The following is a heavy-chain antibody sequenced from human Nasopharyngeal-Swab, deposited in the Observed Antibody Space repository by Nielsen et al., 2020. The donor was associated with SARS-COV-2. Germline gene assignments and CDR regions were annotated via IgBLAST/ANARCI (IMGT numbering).Heavy chain of an antibody. CDR1: GFTFSSYW. J-gene: IGHJ4*02. Sequence: GGSLRLSCAASGFTFSSYWMHWVRQAPGKGLVWVSRINSDVSSTSYADSVKGRFTISRDNAKNTLYLQMNSLRAEDTAVYYCARYSFPTIFGVVNPDYFDYWGQGTLVTVSS. CDR3: ARYSFPTIFGVVNPDYFDY. V-gene: IGHV3-74*01. D-gene: IGHD3-3*01. CDR2: INSDVSST.